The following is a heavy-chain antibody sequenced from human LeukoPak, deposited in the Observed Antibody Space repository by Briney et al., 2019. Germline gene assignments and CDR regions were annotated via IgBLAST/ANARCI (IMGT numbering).Heavy chain of an antibody. Sequence: PGGSLRLSCAASGFTFSSYSMNWVRQAPGKGLEWVSYISSSSSTIYYADSVKGRFTISRDNAKNSLYLQMNSLRVEDTAVYYCARGRYYSSGSGDSFDIWGQGTLVTVSP. CDR2: ISSSSSTI. D-gene: IGHD3-10*01. CDR3: ARGRYYSSGSGDSFDI. V-gene: IGHV3-48*01. J-gene: IGHJ3*02. CDR1: GFTFSSYS.